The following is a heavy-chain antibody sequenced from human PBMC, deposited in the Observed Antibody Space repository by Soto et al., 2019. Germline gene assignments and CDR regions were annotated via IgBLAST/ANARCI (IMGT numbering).Heavy chain of an antibody. D-gene: IGHD2-21*01. V-gene: IGHV3-11*06. CDR2: ISPKSTYR. Sequence: GGSLRLSCATSGFPFSDYNMSWIRQAPGKGLEWLSHISPKSTYRNYADSVKGSFTISRDITKSSLFLQMNSLGVEDTAVYYCARGGGGGLFEHWGQGVLVTVSS. J-gene: IGHJ4*02. CDR3: ARGGGGGLFEH. CDR1: GFPFSDYN.